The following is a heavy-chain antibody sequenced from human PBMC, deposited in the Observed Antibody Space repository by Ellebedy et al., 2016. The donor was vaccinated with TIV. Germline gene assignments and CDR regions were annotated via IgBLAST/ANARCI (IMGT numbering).Heavy chain of an antibody. CDR3: ARSRGVSY. D-gene: IGHD2-8*01. CDR1: GFTFSSFS. Sequence: PGGSLRLSCSASGFTFSSFSMSWIRQAPGKGLEWVSYITSSSNTNYADSVKGRFTISRDNAKNSLYLQMNSLRAEDTAVYFCARSRGVSYWGQGTLVTVSS. CDR2: ITSSSNT. J-gene: IGHJ4*02. V-gene: IGHV3-11*03.